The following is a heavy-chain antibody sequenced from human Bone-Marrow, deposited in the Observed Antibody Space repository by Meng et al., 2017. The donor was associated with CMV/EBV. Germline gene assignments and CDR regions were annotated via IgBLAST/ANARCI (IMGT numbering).Heavy chain of an antibody. V-gene: IGHV1-69*10. CDR3: ARAQWRKRLYYYYYYGMDV. Sequence: SVKVSCKASGGTFSSYAISWVRQAPGQGLEWMGGIIPILGIANYAQKFQGRVTITADKSTSTAYMELSSPRSEDTAVYYCARAQWRKRLYYYYYYGMDVWGQGTTVTVSS. CDR1: GGTFSSYA. D-gene: IGHD2-15*01. CDR2: IIPILGIA. J-gene: IGHJ6*02.